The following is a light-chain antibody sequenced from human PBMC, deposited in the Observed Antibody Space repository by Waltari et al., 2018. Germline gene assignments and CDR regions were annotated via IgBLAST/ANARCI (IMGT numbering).Light chain of an antibody. Sequence: EIVLTQSPGTLSLSPGERATLSCRASQSIRSNFLAWYHHKPGQAPRLLIYGAFSRATGIPGRFSGSGSGTDLTLPISSLEPEDFAVYYCQQYGTSPRTFGQGTKVEIK. V-gene: IGKV3-20*01. CDR1: QSIRSNF. CDR3: QQYGTSPRT. J-gene: IGKJ1*01. CDR2: GAF.